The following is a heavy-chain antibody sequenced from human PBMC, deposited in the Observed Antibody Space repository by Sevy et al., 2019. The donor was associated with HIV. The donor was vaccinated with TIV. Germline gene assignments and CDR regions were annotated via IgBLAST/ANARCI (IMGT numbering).Heavy chain of an antibody. J-gene: IGHJ4*02. Sequence: ASVKVSCKTSGYTFTSYFMHWVRLAPGLGPEWTGRINPNSGDTNDAQKFEDRVTMTKDTSISTAYMELSSLGADDTAVYYCARSGGYYNGAFDYWGQGTLVTVSS. CDR2: INPNSGDT. D-gene: IGHD3-10*01. V-gene: IGHV1-2*06. CDR3: ARSGGYYNGAFDY. CDR1: GYTFTSYF.